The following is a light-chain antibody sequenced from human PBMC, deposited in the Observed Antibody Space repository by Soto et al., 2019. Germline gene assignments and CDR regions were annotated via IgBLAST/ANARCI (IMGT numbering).Light chain of an antibody. CDR3: QQYGSSIFT. J-gene: IGKJ3*01. Sequence: EIVLTQSPGTLSLSPGERATLSCGASQSVSSSYLGWYQQKPGQAPRLLIYGASTRATGIPDRFSGSGSGTDFTLTISRLEPEDFAVYYCQQYGSSIFTFGPGTKVDIK. CDR2: GAS. CDR1: QSVSSSY. V-gene: IGKV3-20*01.